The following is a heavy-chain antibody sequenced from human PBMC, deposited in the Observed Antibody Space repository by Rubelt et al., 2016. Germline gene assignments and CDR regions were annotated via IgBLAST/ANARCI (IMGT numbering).Heavy chain of an antibody. J-gene: IGHJ5*02. CDR2: SMTIFGTA. V-gene: IGHV1-69*01. CDR1: GGTFSSYA. CDR3: AREQQLVGGWFDP. D-gene: IGHD6-13*01. Sequence: QVQLVQSGAEVKKPGSSVKVSCKASGGTFSSYAISWVRQAPGQGLEWMGGSMTIFGTANYDRSFQGRVPITADESTSTAYMGLSSLRAEDTAVYYCAREQQLVGGWFDPWGQGTLVTVSS.